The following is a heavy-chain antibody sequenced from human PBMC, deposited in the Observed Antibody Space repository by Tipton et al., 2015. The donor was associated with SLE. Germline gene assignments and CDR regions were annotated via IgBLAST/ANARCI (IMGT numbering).Heavy chain of an antibody. V-gene: IGHV3-30-3*01. CDR2: ISYDGSNK. Sequence: QLVQSGGGVVQPGRSLRLSCAASGFTFSSYAMHWVRQAPGKGLEWVAVISYDGSNKYYADSVKGRFTISRDNSKNTLYLQMNSLRAEDTAVYYCARVEVVTPFDYWGQGTLVTVSS. J-gene: IGHJ4*02. CDR3: ARVEVVTPFDY. CDR1: GFTFSSYA. D-gene: IGHD4-23*01.